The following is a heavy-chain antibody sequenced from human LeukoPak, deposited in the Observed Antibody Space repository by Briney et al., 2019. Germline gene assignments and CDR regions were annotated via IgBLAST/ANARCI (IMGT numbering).Heavy chain of an antibody. CDR1: GYSFTDYW. D-gene: IGHD3-10*01. V-gene: IGHV5-51*01. CDR3: ARHGRGSRSPNAFDI. Sequence: GESLKISCKGSGYSFTDYWIGWVRQMPGEGLQWRGIIYPDDSDIRYSPSFQGQVTISADKSIITAYLQWSSLKASDTAMYYCARHGRGSRSPNAFDIWGQGTMVSVSS. J-gene: IGHJ3*02. CDR2: IYPDDSDI.